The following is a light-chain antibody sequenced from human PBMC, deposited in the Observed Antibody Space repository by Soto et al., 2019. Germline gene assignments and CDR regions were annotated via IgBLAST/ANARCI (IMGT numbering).Light chain of an antibody. J-gene: IGLJ1*01. CDR1: SSDVGGYNY. CDR3: SSYTSSSTPYV. CDR2: EVS. Sequence: HYTLTQPASVSGSPGQSITISCTGTSSDVGGYNYVSWYQQHPGKAPKLMIYEVSNRPSGVSNRFSGSKSGNTASLTISGLQAEDEADYYCSSYTSSSTPYVFGTGTKVTV. V-gene: IGLV2-14*01.